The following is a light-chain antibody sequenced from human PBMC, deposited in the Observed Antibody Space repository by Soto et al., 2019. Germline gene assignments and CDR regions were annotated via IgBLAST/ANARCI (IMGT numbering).Light chain of an antibody. CDR2: GAS. CDR3: QQYGSSPPQYT. J-gene: IGKJ2*01. Sequence: ELVLTQSPGTLSLSPGERATLSCRASQSVSSSYLAWYQQKPGQAPRLLIYGASSRATGIPDRYSGSGSGTDVTLTISRLEPEDFAVYYCQQYGSSPPQYTFGQGTKLEIK. CDR1: QSVSSSY. V-gene: IGKV3-20*01.